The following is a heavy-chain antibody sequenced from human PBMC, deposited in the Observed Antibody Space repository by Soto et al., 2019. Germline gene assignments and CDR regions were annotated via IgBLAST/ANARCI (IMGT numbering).Heavy chain of an antibody. J-gene: IGHJ3*02. Sequence: SVKVSCKASGGTFSSYAISWVRQAPGQGLEWTGGIIPIFGTANYAQKFQGRVTITADESTSTAYMELSSLRSEDTAVYYCARGHELCSSTSCSLAAFDTWGQGTMVTVSS. CDR3: ARGHELCSSTSCSLAAFDT. D-gene: IGHD2-2*01. CDR2: IIPIFGTA. CDR1: GGTFSSYA. V-gene: IGHV1-69*13.